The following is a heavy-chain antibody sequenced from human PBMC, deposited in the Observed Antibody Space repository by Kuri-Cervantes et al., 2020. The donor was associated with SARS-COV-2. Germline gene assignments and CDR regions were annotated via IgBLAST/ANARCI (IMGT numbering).Heavy chain of an antibody. Sequence: GGSLRLSCAASGFTFSNAWMSWVRQAPGKGLGWVGFIRSKAYGGTTEYAASVKGRFTISRDDSKSIAYLQMNSLKTEDTAVYYCTRDDFWSGYWGYWGQGTLVTVSS. CDR2: IRSKAYGGTT. D-gene: IGHD3-3*01. CDR3: TRDDFWSGYWGY. V-gene: IGHV3-49*04. J-gene: IGHJ4*02. CDR1: GFTFSNAW.